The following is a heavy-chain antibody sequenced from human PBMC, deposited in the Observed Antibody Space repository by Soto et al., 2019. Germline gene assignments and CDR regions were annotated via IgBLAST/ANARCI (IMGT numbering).Heavy chain of an antibody. CDR1: GYSFTSYW. CDR2: IDPSDSYT. CDR3: AGITHQIGLGRGYGMDV. J-gene: IGHJ6*02. Sequence: PGESLKISCKGSGYSFTSYWISWVRQMPGKGLEWMGRIDPSDSYTNYSPSFQGHVTISADKSISTAYLQWSSLKASDTAMYYCAGITHQIGLGRGYGMDVWGQGTTVTVSS. D-gene: IGHD1-20*01. V-gene: IGHV5-10-1*01.